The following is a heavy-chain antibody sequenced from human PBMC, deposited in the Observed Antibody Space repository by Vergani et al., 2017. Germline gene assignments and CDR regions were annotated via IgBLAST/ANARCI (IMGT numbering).Heavy chain of an antibody. D-gene: IGHD6-19*01. CDR2: IIPIFGTA. V-gene: IGHV1-69*01. CDR3: ARKQWLGRTSPLDY. Sequence: QVQLVQSGAEVKKPGSSVKVSCRASGGTFSSYAISWVRQAPGQGLEWMGGIIPIFGTANYEQKFQGRVTITADESTRTAYMELSSLRSEATAVYYCARKQWLGRTSPLDYWGQGTLVTVSS. J-gene: IGHJ4*02. CDR1: GGTFSSYA.